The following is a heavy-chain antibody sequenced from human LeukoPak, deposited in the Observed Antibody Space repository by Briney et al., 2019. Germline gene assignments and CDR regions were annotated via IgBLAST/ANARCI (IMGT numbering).Heavy chain of an antibody. D-gene: IGHD3-9*01. Sequence: GASLRLPCAASGFTFSNYAMSWVRQAPGKGLEWVSALVGSGGSTYYADSVKGRFSISRDNSKNTLFLQMNSLRVEDTALYYCSKWGDYDVLTGYYDSDFWGQGTLVTVSS. CDR1: GFTFSNYA. J-gene: IGHJ4*02. V-gene: IGHV3-23*01. CDR3: SKWGDYDVLTGYYDSDF. CDR2: LVGSGGST.